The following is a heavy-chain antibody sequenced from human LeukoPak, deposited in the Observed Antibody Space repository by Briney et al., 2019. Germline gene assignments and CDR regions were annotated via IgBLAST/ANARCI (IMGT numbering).Heavy chain of an antibody. J-gene: IGHJ4*01. CDR1: GFTFSDFH. CDR2: ISSSGGIM. V-gene: IGHV3-11*01. CDR3: AFPWGSSWFYSDC. Sequence: GGSLRLSCATSGFTFSDFHMNWIRQAPGKGLGWVASISSSGGIMYYADSVKGRFTISRDNTMNSLYLQMNSLRAEDTAVYYCAFPWGSSWFYSDCWGQGTLVTVSS. D-gene: IGHD6-13*01.